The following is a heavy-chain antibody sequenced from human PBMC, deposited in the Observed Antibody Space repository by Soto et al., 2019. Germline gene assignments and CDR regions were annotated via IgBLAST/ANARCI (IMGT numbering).Heavy chain of an antibody. CDR3: ARERIAVGSYGWDV. V-gene: IGHV4-59*01. CDR2: IYYSGST. J-gene: IGHJ6*02. D-gene: IGHD6-19*01. Sequence: PSETLSLTCTVSGGSISSYYWGWIRQPPGNGLEWIGYIYYSGSTNYNPSLKSRVTISVDTSKNRFSLRLSSLTAADTAVYYCARERIAVGSYGWDVWGQGTTVTVSS. CDR1: GGSISSYY.